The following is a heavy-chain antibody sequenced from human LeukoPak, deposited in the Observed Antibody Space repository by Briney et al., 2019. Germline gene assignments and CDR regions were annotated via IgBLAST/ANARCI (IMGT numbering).Heavy chain of an antibody. J-gene: IGHJ4*02. D-gene: IGHD6-13*01. CDR3: ARGQPGYSSSWHDY. V-gene: IGHV3-7*01. Sequence: PGGSLRLSCAASGFTFSSYWMSWVRQAPGKGLEWVANIKQDGSEKYYVDSVKGRFTISRDNARNTLYLQMNSLRAEDTAVYYCARGQPGYSSSWHDYWGQGTLVTVSS. CDR1: GFTFSSYW. CDR2: IKQDGSEK.